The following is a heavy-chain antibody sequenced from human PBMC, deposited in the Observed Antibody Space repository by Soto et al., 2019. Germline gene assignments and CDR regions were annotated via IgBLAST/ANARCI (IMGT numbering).Heavy chain of an antibody. V-gene: IGHV4-30-4*01. CDR1: GGSISSADYH. CDR3: ARESQQLVLWSGYYGMDV. Sequence: KPSETLSLTCTVSGGSISSADYHWSWIRQPPGKGLEWIGHIYYSGSTYYNPSLKSRVTISVDTSKKQFSLRLSSVTAADTAVYYCARESQQLVLWSGYYGMDVWGQGTTVTVSS. D-gene: IGHD6-13*01. J-gene: IGHJ6*02. CDR2: IYYSGST.